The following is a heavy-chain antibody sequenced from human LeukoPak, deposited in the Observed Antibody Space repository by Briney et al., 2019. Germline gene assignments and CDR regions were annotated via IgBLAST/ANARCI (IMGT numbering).Heavy chain of an antibody. CDR2: IKQDGSQK. Sequence: GGSLRLSCAASGFTFSRYWMSWVRQAPEKGLEWVANIKQDGSQKSYVDSVKGRFTISRDNANNLLYLQMNSLRAEDTAVYYCARESFAARWDWGQGTLVTVSS. CDR3: ARESFAARWD. J-gene: IGHJ4*02. CDR1: GFTFSRYW. D-gene: IGHD6-6*01. V-gene: IGHV3-7*01.